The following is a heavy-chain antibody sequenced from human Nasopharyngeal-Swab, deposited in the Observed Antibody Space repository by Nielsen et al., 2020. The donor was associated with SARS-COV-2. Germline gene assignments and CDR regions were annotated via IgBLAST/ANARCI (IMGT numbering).Heavy chain of an antibody. Sequence: SVKVSCKASGGTFSSYAISWVRQAPGQRLEWMGGIIPIIDVAKYGQKFQGRVAITADKSTSTAYMELRSLRSDDTGVYYCARGGWLRRSYYYSYYYMDVWGKGTTVTVSS. CDR2: IIPIIDVA. V-gene: IGHV1-69*10. D-gene: IGHD5-12*01. J-gene: IGHJ6*03. CDR3: ARGGWLRRSYYYSYYYMDV. CDR1: GGTFSSYA.